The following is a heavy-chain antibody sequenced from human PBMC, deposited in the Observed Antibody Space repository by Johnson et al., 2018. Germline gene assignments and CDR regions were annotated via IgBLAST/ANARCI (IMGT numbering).Heavy chain of an antibody. CDR1: GFAFNTYT. CDR3: SRGPFPYDRNDGGAFDI. V-gene: IGHV3-21*01. CDR2: ITHSNTYI. J-gene: IGHJ3*02. Sequence: VQLVQSGGGLVKPGGSLRLSCAASGFAFNTYTMNWVRQAPGNGLEWVSSITHSNTYIDSEDSVTGRFPISRDNAKDSLYLQMNSLRVEDTGVYYCSRGPFPYDRNDGGAFDIWGQGTMVTVSS. D-gene: IGHD1-1*01.